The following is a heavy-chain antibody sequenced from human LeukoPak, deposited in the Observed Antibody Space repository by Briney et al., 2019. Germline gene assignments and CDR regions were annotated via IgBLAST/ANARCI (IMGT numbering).Heavy chain of an antibody. CDR3: ARGQELDGYNDLDY. D-gene: IGHD5-24*01. Sequence: PSQTLSLTCTVSGGSISSGDYYWSWLRQPPGKGLEWIGYIYYSGSTYYNPSLKSRVTISVDTSKNQFSLKLSSVTAADTAVYYCARGQELDGYNDLDYWGQGTLVTVSS. V-gene: IGHV4-30-4*01. J-gene: IGHJ4*02. CDR1: GGSISSGDYY. CDR2: IYYSGST.